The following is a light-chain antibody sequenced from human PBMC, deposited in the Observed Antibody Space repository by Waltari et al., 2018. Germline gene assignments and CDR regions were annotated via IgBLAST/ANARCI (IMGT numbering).Light chain of an antibody. CDR1: SSDVGGYNY. CDR3: SSYAGSNPDVV. J-gene: IGLJ2*01. CDR2: GVS. Sequence: QSALTQPPSASGSPGQSVIISCTGTSSDVGGYNYVSWYQQHPGKAPKLMIYGVSKRPSGVPDRFSGSKSGNTASLTVSGLQAEDEADYYCSSYAGSNPDVVFGGGTKLTVL. V-gene: IGLV2-8*01.